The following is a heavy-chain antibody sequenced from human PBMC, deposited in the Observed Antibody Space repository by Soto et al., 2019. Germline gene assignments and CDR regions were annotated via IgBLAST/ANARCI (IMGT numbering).Heavy chain of an antibody. CDR3: AKDWRYSSSSGYYYYMDV. CDR1: GFTFSSYA. CDR2: ISGSGGST. Sequence: GGSLRLSCAASGFTFSSYAMSWVRQAPGKGLEWVSAISGSGGSTYYADSVKGRFTISRDNSKNTLYLQMNSLRAEDTALYYCAKDWRYSSSSGYYYYMDVWGKGTTVTVSS. D-gene: IGHD6-6*01. V-gene: IGHV3-23*01. J-gene: IGHJ6*03.